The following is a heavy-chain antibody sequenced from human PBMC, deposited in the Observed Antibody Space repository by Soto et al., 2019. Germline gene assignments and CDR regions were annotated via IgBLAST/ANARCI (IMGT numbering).Heavy chain of an antibody. CDR3: ASQRMITFGGVYWFDP. CDR1: GYTFTSYY. D-gene: IGHD3-16*01. CDR2: INPSGGST. V-gene: IGHV1-46*01. J-gene: IGHJ5*02. Sequence: GASVKVSCKASGYTFTSYYMHWVRQAPGQGLEWMGIINPSGGSTSYAQKFQGRVTMTRDTSTSTVYMELSSQRSEDTAVYYCASQRMITFGGVYWFDPWGQGTLVTVSS.